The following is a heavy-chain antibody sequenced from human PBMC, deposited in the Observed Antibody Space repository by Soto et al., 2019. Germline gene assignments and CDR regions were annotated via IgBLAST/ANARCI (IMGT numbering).Heavy chain of an antibody. V-gene: IGHV1-69*13. CDR3: ARGWGYDSDTYYYAY. Sequence: GASVKVSCKASGGTFSRYTISWVRQAPGQELEWMGGITPIFGTANYAQTFQGRVTITADESTSTAYMELSRLRSEDTAVYYCARGWGYDSDTYYYAYWGQGTLVTVSS. D-gene: IGHD3-22*01. CDR1: GGTFSRYT. CDR2: ITPIFGTA. J-gene: IGHJ4*02.